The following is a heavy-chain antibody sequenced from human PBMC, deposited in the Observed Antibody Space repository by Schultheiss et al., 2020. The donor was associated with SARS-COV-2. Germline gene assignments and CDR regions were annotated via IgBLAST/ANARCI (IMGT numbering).Heavy chain of an antibody. CDR2: IYHSGST. CDR3: ARGRLKDIVVVVAATDNWFDP. J-gene: IGHJ5*02. V-gene: IGHV4-38-2*01. Sequence: SETLSLTCAVSGYSISSGYYWGWIRQPPGKGLEWIGSIYHSGSTYYNPSLKSRVTISVDTSKNQFSLKLSSVTAADTAVYYCARGRLKDIVVVVAATDNWFDPWGQGTLVTVSS. D-gene: IGHD2-15*01. CDR1: GYSISSGYY.